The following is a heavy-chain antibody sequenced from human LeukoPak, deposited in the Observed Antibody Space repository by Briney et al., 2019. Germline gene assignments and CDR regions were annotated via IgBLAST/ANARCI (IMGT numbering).Heavy chain of an antibody. CDR2: ISGDGGST. J-gene: IGHJ4*02. V-gene: IGHV3-43*02. CDR1: GFTFDDYA. Sequence: GGSLRLSCAASGFTFDDYAMHWVRQAPGKGLELVSLISGDGGSTYYADSVKGRFTISRDNSKSSLYLQMNSLRTEDTALYYCAEVPKTTVTTAPYWGQGTLVTVSS. D-gene: IGHD4-17*01. CDR3: AEVPKTTVTTAPY.